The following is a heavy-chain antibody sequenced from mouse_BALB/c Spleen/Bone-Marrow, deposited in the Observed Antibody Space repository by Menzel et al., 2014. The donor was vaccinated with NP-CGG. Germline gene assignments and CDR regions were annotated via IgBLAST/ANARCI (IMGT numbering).Heavy chain of an antibody. CDR2: INPSNGRT. J-gene: IGHJ1*01. CDR1: GYTFTSYW. CDR3: ARYLHYDGSSYGYFDD. Sequence: VQVVESVSELVKPGASVKLSCKASGYTFTSYWMHWVKQWPGQGLEWIGEINPSNGRTNYNEKFKSKATLTVDKSSSTSYMQLSSLTSEDSAVYYCARYLHYDGSSYGYFDDWGAGTTVTVSS. V-gene: IGHV1S81*02. D-gene: IGHD1-1*01.